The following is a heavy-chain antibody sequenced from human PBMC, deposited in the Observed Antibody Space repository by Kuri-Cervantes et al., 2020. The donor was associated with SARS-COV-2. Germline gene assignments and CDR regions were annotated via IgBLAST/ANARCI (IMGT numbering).Heavy chain of an antibody. CDR3: ARVDYGGNPSVRYYYYMDV. V-gene: IGHV5-51*01. CDR1: GYSFTTYW. J-gene: IGHJ6*03. D-gene: IGHD4-23*01. Sequence: KVSCKGSGYSFTTYWIGWVRQMPGKGLEWMGIIYPDDSDSRYGPSFQGQVTISADKSISTAYLQWSSLKASDTAMYYCARVDYGGNPSVRYYYYMDVWGKGTTVTVSS. CDR2: IYPDDSDS.